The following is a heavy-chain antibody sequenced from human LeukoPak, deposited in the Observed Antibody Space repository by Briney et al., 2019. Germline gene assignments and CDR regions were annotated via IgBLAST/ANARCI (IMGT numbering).Heavy chain of an antibody. CDR2: IIPIFGTT. Sequence: ASGDTFSSYAISWVRQAPGQGLEWMGGIIPIFGTTNYAQNFQGRVTITADKSTSTAYMELSSLRSEDTAVYYCATSSAHCSSTSCYEEEGGNWFDPWGQGTLVTVSS. D-gene: IGHD2-2*01. J-gene: IGHJ5*02. V-gene: IGHV1-69*06. CDR3: ATSSAHCSSTSCYEEEGGNWFDP. CDR1: GDTFSSYA.